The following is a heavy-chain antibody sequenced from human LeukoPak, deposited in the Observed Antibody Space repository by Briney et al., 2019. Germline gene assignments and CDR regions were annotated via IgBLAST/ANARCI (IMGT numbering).Heavy chain of an antibody. J-gene: IGHJ4*02. V-gene: IGHV3-30*02. CDR1: GFTFSSYG. Sequence: GGSLTLSCAASGFTFSSYGMHWVRQAPGKGLEWVAVIWYDGSNKYYADSVKGRFTISRDNSKNTLYLQMNNLRAEDTAVYYCAKLKAYNVIDYWGQGTLVAVSS. CDR3: AKLKAYNVIDY. CDR2: IWYDGSNK. D-gene: IGHD1-14*01.